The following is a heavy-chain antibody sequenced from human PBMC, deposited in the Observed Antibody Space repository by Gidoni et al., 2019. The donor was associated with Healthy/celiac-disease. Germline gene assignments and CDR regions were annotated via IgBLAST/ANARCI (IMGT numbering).Heavy chain of an antibody. D-gene: IGHD5-18*01. Sequence: QVQLVQSGAEVKKPGSSVKVSCKASGGTLSSYAISWVRQAPGQGLEWMGGIIPIFGTANYAQKFQGRVTITSDESTSTAYMELSSLRSEDTAVYYCASTRGDWGIQLHPLDYWGQGTLVTVSS. V-gene: IGHV1-69*01. CDR1: GGTLSSYA. CDR3: ASTRGDWGIQLHPLDY. CDR2: IIPIFGTA. J-gene: IGHJ4*02.